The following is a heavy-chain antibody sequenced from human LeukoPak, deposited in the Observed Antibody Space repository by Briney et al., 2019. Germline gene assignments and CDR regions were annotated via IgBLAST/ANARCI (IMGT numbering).Heavy chain of an antibody. CDR1: GYTFTSYG. J-gene: IGHJ4*02. Sequence: ASVKVSFKASGYTFTSYGISWVRQAPGQRLEWMGWISTYNGNTNYAQKLQGRVTMTTDTSTSTTYMELRSLRSDDTAVYYCAGDDCSGGSCYLGYWGQGTLVTVSS. CDR3: AGDDCSGGSCYLGY. D-gene: IGHD2-15*01. CDR2: ISTYNGNT. V-gene: IGHV1-18*04.